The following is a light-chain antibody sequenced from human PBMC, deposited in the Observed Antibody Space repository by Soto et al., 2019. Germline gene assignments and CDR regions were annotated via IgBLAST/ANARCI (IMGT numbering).Light chain of an antibody. Sequence: DIQMTQSPSSVSASVGDRVTITCRASQGVRNWLAWYQQKPGTAPKLLIYAASTLQSGVPSRFSGSGSGTDFTLTISSLQAEDFATYFCQQADSFPPTIGGGTKVEIK. CDR1: QGVRNW. V-gene: IGKV1-12*01. J-gene: IGKJ4*01. CDR3: QQADSFPPT. CDR2: AAS.